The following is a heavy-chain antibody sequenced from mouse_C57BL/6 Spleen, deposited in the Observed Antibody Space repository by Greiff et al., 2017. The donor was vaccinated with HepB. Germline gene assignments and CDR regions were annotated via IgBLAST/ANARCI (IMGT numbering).Heavy chain of an antibody. V-gene: IGHV5-9-1*02. J-gene: IGHJ4*01. D-gene: IGHD1-1*01. CDR1: GFTFSSYA. CDR2: ISSGGDYI. Sequence: DVKLVESGEGLVKPGGSLKLSCAASGFTFSSYAMSWVRQTPEKRLEWVAYISSGGDYIYYADTVKGRFTISRDNARNTLYLQMSSLKSEDTAMYYCTRDDSIYYYGSGDAMDYWGQGTSVTVSS. CDR3: TRDDSIYYYGSGDAMDY.